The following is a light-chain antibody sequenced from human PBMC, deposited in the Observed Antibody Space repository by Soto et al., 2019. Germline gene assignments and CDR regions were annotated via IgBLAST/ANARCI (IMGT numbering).Light chain of an antibody. J-gene: IGKJ1*01. Sequence: EIVLTQSPATLSLSPGERATLFCRASQSVSSYLAWYQQKPGQAPRLLIYDASNRTTGIPARFSGSGSGTDFSLTSSSLEPEDFAVYYCQQRSDWPRTFGQGTKVEIK. V-gene: IGKV3-11*01. CDR1: QSVSSY. CDR2: DAS. CDR3: QQRSDWPRT.